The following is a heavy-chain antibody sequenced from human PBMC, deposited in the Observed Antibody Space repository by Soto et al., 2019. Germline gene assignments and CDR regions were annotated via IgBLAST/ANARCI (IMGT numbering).Heavy chain of an antibody. CDR1: GYRFASYF. D-gene: IGHD3-22*01. CDR3: ARIGQGRLYDNSGYCSLIHGMDV. J-gene: IGHJ6*02. V-gene: IGHV5-51*01. CDR2: IYPGDSDT. Sequence: PGQALKISYKPSGYRFASYFIAYVRQLPGKGLEWTGIIYPGDSDTKYSPSFQGQVTISADKSSSTAFLQWSRLKASDTATYYCARIGQGRLYDNSGYCSLIHGMDVWGQGTTVTVSS.